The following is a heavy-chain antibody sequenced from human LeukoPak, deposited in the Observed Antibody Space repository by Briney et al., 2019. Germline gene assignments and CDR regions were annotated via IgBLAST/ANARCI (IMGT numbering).Heavy chain of an antibody. CDR3: ASYSSSWYRNYYGMDV. V-gene: IGHV7-4-1*02. CDR2: INTNTGNP. CDR1: GYTFTSYA. Sequence: ASVKVSCKASGYTFTSYAMNWVRQAPGQGLEWMGWINTNTGNPTYAQGFTGRFVFSLDTSVSTAYLQISSLKAEDTAVYYCASYSSSWYRNYYGMDVWGQGTTVTVSS. D-gene: IGHD6-13*01. J-gene: IGHJ6*02.